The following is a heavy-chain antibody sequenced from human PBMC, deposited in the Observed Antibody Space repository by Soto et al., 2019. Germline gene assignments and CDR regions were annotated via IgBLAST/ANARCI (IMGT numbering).Heavy chain of an antibody. CDR1: GFTFSSYG. CDR2: IWYDGSNK. Sequence: GGSLRLSCAASGFTFSSYGMHWVRQAPGKGLEWVAVIWYDGSNKHYADSVKGRFTISRDNSKNTLYLQMNSLRAEDTAVYYCARGKDIVVVVAAHDAFDIWGQGTMVTVSS. D-gene: IGHD2-15*01. CDR3: ARGKDIVVVVAAHDAFDI. J-gene: IGHJ3*02. V-gene: IGHV3-33*01.